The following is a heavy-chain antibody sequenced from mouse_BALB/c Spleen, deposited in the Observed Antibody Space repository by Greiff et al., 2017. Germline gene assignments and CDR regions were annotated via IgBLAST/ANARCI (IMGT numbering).Heavy chain of an antibody. CDR1: GFTFSSYA. CDR3: ARRMITTCDY. V-gene: IGHV5-6-5*01. J-gene: IGHJ2*01. CDR2: ISSGGST. Sequence: EVMLVQSGGGLVKPGGSLKLSCAASGFTFSSYAMSWVRQTPEKRLEWVASISSGGSTYYPDSVKGRFTISGENARNIPYLQMSSLRSEDTAMYYCARRMITTCDYWGQGTTVTVSS. D-gene: IGHD2-4*01.